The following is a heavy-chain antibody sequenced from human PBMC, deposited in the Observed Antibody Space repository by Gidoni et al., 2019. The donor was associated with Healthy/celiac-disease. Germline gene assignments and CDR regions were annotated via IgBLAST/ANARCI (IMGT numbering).Heavy chain of an antibody. J-gene: IGHJ4*02. V-gene: IGHV3-33*01. D-gene: IGHD6-19*01. CDR2: IWYDGSNK. CDR3: ASLGYSSGWGYFDY. Sequence: QVQLVESGGGVVQPGRSLRLSCAASGFTFSSYGMHWVRQAPGKGLEWVAVIWYDGSNKYYADSVKGRFTISRDNSKNTLYLQMNSLRAEDTAVYYCASLGYSSGWGYFDYWGQGTLVTVSS. CDR1: GFTFSSYG.